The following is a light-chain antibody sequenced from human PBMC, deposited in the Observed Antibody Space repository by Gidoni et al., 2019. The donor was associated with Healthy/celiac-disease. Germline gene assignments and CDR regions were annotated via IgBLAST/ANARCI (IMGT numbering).Light chain of an antibody. V-gene: IGLV1-40*01. CDR2: GNS. CDR1: SSNIGAGYD. CDR3: QSYDSSLSGYVV. J-gene: IGLJ2*01. Sequence: QSVLTQPPSVSGAPGQRVTISCTGSSSNIGAGYDVHWYQQLPGTAPKLLIYGNSNRPSGVPYRFSGSKSGTSASLAITGLQAEVEADYYCQSYDSSLSGYVVFGGGTKLTVL.